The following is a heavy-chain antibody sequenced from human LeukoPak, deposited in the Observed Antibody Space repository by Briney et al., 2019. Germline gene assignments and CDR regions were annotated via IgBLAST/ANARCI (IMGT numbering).Heavy chain of an antibody. CDR1: GGSFSGYY. J-gene: IGHJ1*01. V-gene: IGHV4-34*01. CDR2: ISHSGST. Sequence: SETLSLTCAVYGGSFSGYYWSWIRQPPGKGLEWIGEISHSGSTNYNPSLKSRVTISVDTSKNQFSLKLSSVTAADTAVYYCARGGTKGLRGSRHSDFQHWGQGTLVTVSS. CDR3: ARGGTKGLRGSRHSDFQH. D-gene: IGHD5-12*01.